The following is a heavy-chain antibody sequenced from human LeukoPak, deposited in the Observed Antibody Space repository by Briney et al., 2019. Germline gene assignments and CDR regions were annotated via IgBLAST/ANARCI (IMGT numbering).Heavy chain of an antibody. CDR1: GSTFSSYS. Sequence: GGSLRLSCAASGSTFSSYSMNWVRQAPGKGLEWVSSISSSSSYIYYADSVKGRFTISRDNAKNSLYLQMNSLRAEDTAVYYCARVAGSSSREYYFDYWGQGTLVTVSS. D-gene: IGHD6-6*01. J-gene: IGHJ4*02. CDR2: ISSSSSYI. CDR3: ARVAGSSSREYYFDY. V-gene: IGHV3-21*01.